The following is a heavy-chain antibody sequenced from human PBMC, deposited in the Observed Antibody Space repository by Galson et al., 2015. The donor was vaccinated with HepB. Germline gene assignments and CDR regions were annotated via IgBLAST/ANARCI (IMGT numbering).Heavy chain of an antibody. V-gene: IGHV1-58*01. J-gene: IGHJ3*02. D-gene: IGHD2-2*01. CDR1: GFTFTSSA. CDR3: AAGRCSSTSCYYAFDI. CDR2: IVVGSGNT. Sequence: SVKVSCKASGFTFTSSAVQWVRQARGQRLEWIGWIVVGSGNTNYAQKFQERVTITRDMSTSTAYMELSSLRSEDTAVYYCAAGRCSSTSCYYAFDIWGQGTMVTVSS.